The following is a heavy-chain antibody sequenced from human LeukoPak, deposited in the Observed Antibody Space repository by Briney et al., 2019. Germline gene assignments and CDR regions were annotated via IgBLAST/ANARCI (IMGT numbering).Heavy chain of an antibody. CDR2: IYHSGST. CDR3: ESETHSSPRLTVY. J-gene: IGHJ4*02. V-gene: IGHV4-4*02. D-gene: IGHD6-13*01. Sequence: AETLSLTCAVSGGSISISNWWSGVRQPPGKGLEGIYEIYHSGSTNYNPSLKSRVTISVDKSKNPFSLKRSSVTAADTAVHYCESETHSSPRLTVYWGQGTLATVSS. CDR1: GGSISISNW.